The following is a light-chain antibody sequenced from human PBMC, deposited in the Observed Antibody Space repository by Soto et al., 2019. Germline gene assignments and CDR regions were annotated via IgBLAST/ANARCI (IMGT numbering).Light chain of an antibody. V-gene: IGKV1-5*01. J-gene: IGKJ2*01. CDR1: QSISHY. CDR2: DTS. Sequence: DIQMTQSPSTLSASVGDRVTITCRASQSISHYLAWYQQKPGKAPKLLIYDTSNLESGVPSRFSGSGSGTEFTLAITSLQPDDFATYYCQQYNSYSSTFGQGTKLEI. CDR3: QQYNSYSST.